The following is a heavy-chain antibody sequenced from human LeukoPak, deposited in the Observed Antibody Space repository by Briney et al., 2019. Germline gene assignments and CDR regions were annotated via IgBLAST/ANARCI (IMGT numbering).Heavy chain of an antibody. CDR1: GFTFSSYA. CDR3: ARYSSSWHSFSPYGMDV. V-gene: IGHV3-23*01. J-gene: IGHJ6*02. D-gene: IGHD6-13*01. CDR2: ISVSGGNT. Sequence: PAGGSLRLSCAASGFTFSSYAMSWVRQAPGKGLEWVSTISVSGGNTYYADSVKGRFTISRDNSKNTLYLQMNSLRAEDTAVYYCARYSSSWHSFSPYGMDVWGQGTTVTVSS.